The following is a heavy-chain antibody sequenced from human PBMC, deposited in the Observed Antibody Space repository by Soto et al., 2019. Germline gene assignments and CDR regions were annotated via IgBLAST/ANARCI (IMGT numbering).Heavy chain of an antibody. CDR2: IWYDGSNK. D-gene: IGHD3-22*01. V-gene: IGHV3-33*06. Sequence: PGGSLRLSCAASGFTFSSYGMHWVRQAPGKGLEWVAVIWYDGSNKYYADSVKGRFTISRDNSKNTLYLQMNSLRAEDTAVYYCAKDPSPGDDTMIVVAWGQGTLVTVSS. CDR1: GFTFSSYG. CDR3: AKDPSPGDDTMIVVA. J-gene: IGHJ5*02.